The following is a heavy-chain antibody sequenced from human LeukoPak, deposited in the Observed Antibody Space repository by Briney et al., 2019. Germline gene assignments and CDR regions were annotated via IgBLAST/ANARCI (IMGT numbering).Heavy chain of an antibody. CDR2: IIPILGIA. D-gene: IGHD3-22*01. J-gene: IGHJ4*02. CDR3: ASGRYYYDTSGYYRGTTDY. V-gene: IGHV1-69*04. CDR1: GGTFSSYG. Sequence: SVKVSCKASGGTFSSYGFSWVRQAPRQGLEWMGRIIPILGIANYAQKFQGRVTITADTSTSTAYMELSSLKSEDTAVYYCASGRYYYDTSGYYRGTTDYWGQGNLVIVSS.